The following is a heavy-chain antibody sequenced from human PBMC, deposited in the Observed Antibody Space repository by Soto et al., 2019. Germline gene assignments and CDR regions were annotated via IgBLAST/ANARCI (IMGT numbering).Heavy chain of an antibody. CDR2: IYFDGIPT. J-gene: IGHJ4*02. Sequence: GASLTPSSTASGFTFNTHLMHWFSQAPGAGLVWVSRIYFDGIPTNYADSVKCRLPVASDNDENTVYLHGNTLRDEDTAVYYCARGGAMGVDYWGQGTLVTVSS. CDR3: ARGGAMGVDY. CDR1: GFTFNTHL. D-gene: IGHD1-26*01. V-gene: IGHV3-74*01.